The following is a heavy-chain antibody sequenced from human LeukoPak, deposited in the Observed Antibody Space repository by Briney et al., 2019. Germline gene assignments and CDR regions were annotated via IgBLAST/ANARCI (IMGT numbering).Heavy chain of an antibody. J-gene: IGHJ4*02. D-gene: IGHD1-1*01. V-gene: IGHV3-49*03. Sequence: SGGSLRLSCTASGFIFGDYAMSWTRQAPGKGLEWVGFIRCKAYGETADYAASVKGRFTISRDDSKAIAYLQMNSLKTEDTAVYHCTRDRGAYNLYDYWGQGTLVTVSS. CDR3: TRDRGAYNLYDY. CDR1: GFIFGDYA. CDR2: IRCKAYGETA.